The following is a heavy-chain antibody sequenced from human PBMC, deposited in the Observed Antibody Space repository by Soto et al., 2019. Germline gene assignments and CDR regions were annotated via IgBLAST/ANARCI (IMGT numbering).Heavy chain of an antibody. D-gene: IGHD3-22*01. J-gene: IGHJ4*02. CDR1: GGSFSGYY. CDR2: INQSGST. CDR3: ARACYYYDSSGSVY. V-gene: IGHV4-34*01. Sequence: SSETLSLTCAVYGGSFSGYYWSWISQLPGKGLEWIGEINQSGSTNYNPALKSRVTISVDTSKKQFSLKLSSVTAADTAVYYCARACYYYDSSGSVYWGQGTLVTVS.